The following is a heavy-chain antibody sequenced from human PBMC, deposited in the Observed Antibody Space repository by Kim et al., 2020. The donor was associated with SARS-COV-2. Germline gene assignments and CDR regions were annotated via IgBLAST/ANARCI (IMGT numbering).Heavy chain of an antibody. D-gene: IGHD3-22*01. J-gene: IGHJ5*02. CDR3: ARDLEYYYDSSGPMGGRVNWFDP. Sequence: SETLSLTCTVSGGSISSYYWSWIRQPAGKGLEWIGRIYTSGSTNYNPSLKSRVTMSVDTSKNQFSLKLSSVTAADTAVYYCARDLEYYYDSSGPMGGRVNWFDPWGQGTLVTVSS. V-gene: IGHV4-4*07. CDR2: IYTSGST. CDR1: GGSISSYY.